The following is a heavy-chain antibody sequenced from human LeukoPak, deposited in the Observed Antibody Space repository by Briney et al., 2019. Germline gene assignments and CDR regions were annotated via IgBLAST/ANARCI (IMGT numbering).Heavy chain of an antibody. CDR3: ARGRSPQAPLPDAFDI. CDR2: TYYSGST. J-gene: IGHJ3*02. Sequence: PSETLSLTCTVSGGSISSYYWSWIRQPPGKGLEWIGYTYYSGSTNYNPSLKSRVTISVDTSKNQFSLKLSSVTAADTAVYYCARGRSPQAPLPDAFDIWGQGTMVTVSS. CDR1: GGSISSYY. D-gene: IGHD3-10*01. V-gene: IGHV4-59*01.